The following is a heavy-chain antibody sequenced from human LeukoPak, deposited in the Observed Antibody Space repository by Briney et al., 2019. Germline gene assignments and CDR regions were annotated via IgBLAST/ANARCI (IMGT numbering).Heavy chain of an antibody. Sequence: GASVKVSCKASGGTFSSYAISWVRQAPGQGLEWMGGIIPIFGTANYAQKFQGRVTITTDESTSTAYMELSSLRSEDTAVYYCARDGGSSSTIFDYWGQGTLVTVSS. CDR2: IIPIFGTA. V-gene: IGHV1-69*05. J-gene: IGHJ4*02. CDR1: GGTFSSYA. CDR3: ARDGGSSSTIFDY. D-gene: IGHD6-6*01.